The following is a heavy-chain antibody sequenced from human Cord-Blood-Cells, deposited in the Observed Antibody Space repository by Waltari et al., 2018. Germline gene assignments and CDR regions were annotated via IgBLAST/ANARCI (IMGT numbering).Heavy chain of an antibody. J-gene: IGHJ6*03. D-gene: IGHD3-3*01. V-gene: IGHV4-34*01. CDR1: GGSFSGYY. CDR2: INHSGST. CDR3: ARGACITIFGVVACRGFLYYYYYMDV. Sequence: QVQLQQWGAGLLKPSETLSLTCAVYGGSFSGYYWSWIRQPPGKGLEWIGEINHSGSTNYNPSLKSRVTISVDTSKNQFSLKLSSVTAADTAVYYCARGACITIFGVVACRGFLYYYYYMDVWGKGTTVTVSS.